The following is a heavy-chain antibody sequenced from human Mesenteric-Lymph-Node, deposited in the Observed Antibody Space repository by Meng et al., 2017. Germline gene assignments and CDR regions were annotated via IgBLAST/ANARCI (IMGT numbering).Heavy chain of an antibody. CDR2: IYYSGST. CDR3: ARTNYGDYNWFDP. Sequence: QVHLQESGPGLVKPSQTLSLTWTVSGGSISRGGFYWSWIRQHPGKGLEWIGYIYYSGSTYYNPSLRSRVAISIDTSKNQFSLKLTSVTAADTAVYFCARTNYGDYNWFDPWGQGTLVTVSS. J-gene: IGHJ5*02. CDR1: GGSISRGGFY. V-gene: IGHV4-31*02. D-gene: IGHD4-17*01.